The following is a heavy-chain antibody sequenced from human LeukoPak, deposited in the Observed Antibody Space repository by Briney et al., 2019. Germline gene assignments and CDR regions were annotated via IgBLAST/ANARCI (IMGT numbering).Heavy chain of an antibody. CDR3: ARDFLYGDNPYYYMDV. D-gene: IGHD4-17*01. V-gene: IGHV1-46*01. Sequence: ASVKVSCKASGYTFTSYYMHWVRQAPGQGLEWMGIINPSGGSTSYAQKFQGRVTMTRDTSTSTVYMELSSLRSEDTAVYYRARDFLYGDNPYYYMDVWGKGTTVTVSS. CDR2: INPSGGST. CDR1: GYTFTSYY. J-gene: IGHJ6*03.